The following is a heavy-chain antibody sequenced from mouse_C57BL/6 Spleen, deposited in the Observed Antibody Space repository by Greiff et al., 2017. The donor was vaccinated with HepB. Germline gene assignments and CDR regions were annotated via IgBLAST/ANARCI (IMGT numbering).Heavy chain of an antibody. CDR3: ARRGVLLRYYYAMDY. CDR1: GYTFTSYW. Sequence: QVQLQQSGAELVKPGASVKLSCKASGYTFTSYWMQWVKQRPGQGLEWIGEIDPSDSYTNYNQKFKGKATLTVDTSSSTAYMQLSSLTSEDSAVYYCARRGVLLRYYYAMDYWGQGTSVTVSS. J-gene: IGHJ4*01. CDR2: IDPSDSYT. V-gene: IGHV1-50*01. D-gene: IGHD1-1*01.